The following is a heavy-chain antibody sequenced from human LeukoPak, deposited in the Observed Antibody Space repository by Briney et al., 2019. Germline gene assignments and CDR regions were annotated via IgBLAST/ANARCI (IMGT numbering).Heavy chain of an antibody. J-gene: IGHJ4*02. CDR3: AKGSQGGTYSPLDY. Sequence: GGSLRLSCGASGFTFSNYAMTWVRQAPGKGLEWVSGISRSGTTTNYANSVKGRFTISRDNSKNTLYLHMNSLRADDTAVYFCAKGSQGGTYSPLDYWGQGTLVTVSS. CDR1: GFTFSNYA. CDR2: ISRSGTTT. D-gene: IGHD1-26*01. V-gene: IGHV3-23*01.